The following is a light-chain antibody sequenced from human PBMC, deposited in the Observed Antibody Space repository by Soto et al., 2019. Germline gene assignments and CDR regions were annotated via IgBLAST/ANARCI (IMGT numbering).Light chain of an antibody. Sequence: QSALTQPPSASGSPGQSVTISCTGTSGDVGGYNFVSWYQQHPGKAPKLIIFEVIERPSGVPDRFSGSKSDNTASLTVSGLHTEDEADYYCSSYAGDNNLVFGGGTKLTVL. J-gene: IGLJ2*01. CDR3: SSYAGDNNLV. CDR2: EVI. V-gene: IGLV2-8*01. CDR1: SGDVGGYNF.